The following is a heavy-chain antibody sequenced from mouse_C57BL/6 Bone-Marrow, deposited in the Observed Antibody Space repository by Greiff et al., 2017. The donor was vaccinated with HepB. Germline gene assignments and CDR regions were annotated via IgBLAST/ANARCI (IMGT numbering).Heavy chain of an antibody. CDR1: GYSFTDYN. V-gene: IGHV1-39*01. D-gene: IGHD2-1*01. CDR3: AREGHYYGNPFAY. Sequence: EVQLQESGPELVKPGASVKISCKASGYSFTDYNMNWVKQSNGQSLEWIGVINPNYGTTSYNQKFKGKATLTVDQSSSTAYMQLNSLTSEDSAVYYGAREGHYYGNPFAYWGQGTLVTVSA. J-gene: IGHJ3*01. CDR2: INPNYGTT.